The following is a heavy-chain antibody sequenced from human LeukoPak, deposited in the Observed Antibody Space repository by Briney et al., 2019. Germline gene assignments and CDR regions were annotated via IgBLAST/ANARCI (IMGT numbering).Heavy chain of an antibody. J-gene: IGHJ6*02. CDR1: GYTFTGYY. V-gene: IGHV1-8*02. CDR3: ARGRWAAAGTSGFYYGMDV. Sequence: ASVKVSCKASGYTFTGYYMRWVRQAPGQGLEWMGWMNPNSGNTGYAQKFQGRVAMTRNTSISTAYMELSSLRSEDTAVYYCARGRWAAAGTSGFYYGMDVWGQGTTVTVSS. D-gene: IGHD6-13*01. CDR2: MNPNSGNT.